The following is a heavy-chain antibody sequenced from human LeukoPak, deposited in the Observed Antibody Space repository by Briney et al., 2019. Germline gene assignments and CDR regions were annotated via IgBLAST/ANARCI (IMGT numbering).Heavy chain of an antibody. CDR1: GGSFSGYY. J-gene: IGHJ6*02. V-gene: IGHV4-34*01. CDR2: INHSGST. CDR3: ARGLEVVVTATHYYYYGMDV. D-gene: IGHD2-15*01. Sequence: SETLSLTCAVHGGSFSGYYWSWIRQPPGKALEWIGEINHSGSTNYNPSLKSRVTISVDTSKNQFSLKLSSVTAADTAVYYCARGLEVVVTATHYYYYGMDVWGQGTTVTVSS.